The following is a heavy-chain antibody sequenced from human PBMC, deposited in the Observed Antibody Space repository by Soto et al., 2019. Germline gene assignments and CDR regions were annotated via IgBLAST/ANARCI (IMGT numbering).Heavy chain of an antibody. Sequence: SETLSLTCTVSGGSISSGDYYWSWIRQPPGKGLEWIGYIYYSGSTYYNPSLKSRVTISVDTSKNQFSLKLSSVTAADTAVYYCASHHDSSGNDAFDIWGQGTMVT. CDR3: ASHHDSSGNDAFDI. D-gene: IGHD3-22*01. V-gene: IGHV4-30-4*01. CDR1: GGSISSGDYY. J-gene: IGHJ3*02. CDR2: IYYSGST.